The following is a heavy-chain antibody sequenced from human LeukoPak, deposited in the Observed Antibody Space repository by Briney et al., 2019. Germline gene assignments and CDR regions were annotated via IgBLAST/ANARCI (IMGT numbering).Heavy chain of an antibody. CDR1: GGSISSGGYY. Sequence: PSQTLSLTCTVSGGSISSGGYYWSWIRQHPGKGLEWIGYIYYSGSTNYNPSLKSRVTISVDTSKNQFSLKLSSVTAADTAVYYCARRENDYGDYFDYWGQGTLVTVSS. V-gene: IGHV4-31*03. CDR3: ARRENDYGDYFDY. CDR2: IYYSGST. D-gene: IGHD4-17*01. J-gene: IGHJ4*02.